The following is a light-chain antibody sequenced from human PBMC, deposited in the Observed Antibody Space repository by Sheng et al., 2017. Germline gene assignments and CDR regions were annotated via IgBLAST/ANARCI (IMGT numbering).Light chain of an antibody. CDR3: LAWDSSTHVR. V-gene: IGLV3-1*01. J-gene: IGLJ2*01. Sequence: SYELTQPPSVSVSPGQTASITCSGDKLGNKYACWYQQKPGQSPVLVIYQDYTRPSGIPERFSGSNSGNTATLTISGTQAMDEADYYCLAWDSSTHVRFGGGTKLTV. CDR2: QDY. CDR1: KLGNKY.